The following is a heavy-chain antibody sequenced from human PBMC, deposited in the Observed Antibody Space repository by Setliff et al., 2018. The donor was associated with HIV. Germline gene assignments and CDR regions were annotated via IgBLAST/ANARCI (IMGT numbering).Heavy chain of an antibody. V-gene: IGHV4-34*01. CDR3: ARQPRWLQFPRYLDY. D-gene: IGHD5-12*01. CDR1: GGSFTDIGGSFTDYY. Sequence: SETLSLTCAVFGGSFTDIGGSFTDYYWIWIRQPPGKGLEWIGEINHSGSTHYNPSLKSRFTISVDTSKNQFSLKLSSVTAADTAVYYCARQPRWLQFPRYLDYWGQGTLVTVSS. J-gene: IGHJ4*02. CDR2: INHSGST.